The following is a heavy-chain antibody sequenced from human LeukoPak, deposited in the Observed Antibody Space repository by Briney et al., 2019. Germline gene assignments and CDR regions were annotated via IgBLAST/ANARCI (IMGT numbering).Heavy chain of an antibody. D-gene: IGHD3-22*01. J-gene: IGHJ5*02. CDR2: IYYSGST. CDR3: ARDSSGYYPYNWFDP. V-gene: IGHV4-59*01. CDR1: GGSISSYH. Sequence: SETLSLTCTVSGGSISSYHWSWIRQPPGKGLEWSGYIYYSGSTNYNPSLKSRVTISVDTSKNQFSLKLSSVTAADTAVYYCARDSSGYYPYNWFDPRGQGTLVTVSS.